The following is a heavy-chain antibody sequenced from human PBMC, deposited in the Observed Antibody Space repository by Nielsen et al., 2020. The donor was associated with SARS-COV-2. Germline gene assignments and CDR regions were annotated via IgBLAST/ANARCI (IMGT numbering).Heavy chain of an antibody. CDR1: GGSINSGDYY. V-gene: IGHV4-31*03. D-gene: IGHD6-6*01. CDR2: IYYSGST. J-gene: IGHJ6*03. CDR3: AGIEYEGYYYYYYYMDV. Sequence: SETLSLTCTVSGGSINSGDYYWSWIRQHPGKGLEWIGYIYYSGSTYYNPSLKSRVTISVDTSKNQFSLKLSSVTAADTAVYYCAGIEYEGYYYYYYYMDVWGKGTTVTVSS.